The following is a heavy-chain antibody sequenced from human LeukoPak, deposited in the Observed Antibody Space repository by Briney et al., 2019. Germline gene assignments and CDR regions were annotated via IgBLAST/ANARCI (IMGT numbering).Heavy chain of an antibody. J-gene: IGHJ4*02. CDR1: GFTFGNYA. D-gene: IGHD1-26*01. CDR2: ISANGETT. CDR3: AKVGRELPPRPADFDY. Sequence: PGGSLRLSCAASGFTFGNYAMNWVRQAPGKGLERVSSISANGETTYYADSVKGRLTMSRDNSKNTLYLQLNSLRAEDTAIYYCAKVGRELPPRPADFDYWGQGTLVTVSS. V-gene: IGHV3-23*01.